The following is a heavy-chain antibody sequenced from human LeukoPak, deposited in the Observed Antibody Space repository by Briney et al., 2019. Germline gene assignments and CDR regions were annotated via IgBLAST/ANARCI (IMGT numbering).Heavy chain of an antibody. CDR1: GDSVSSSSPA. J-gene: IGHJ6*02. Sequence: SQTLSLTCAISGDSVSSSSPAWNWIRQSPSRGLEWLGRTYYRSKWYNDYAVSVKSRITINPDTSKNQFSLQLNSVTPEDTAVYYCARDRLGLRYFDWLFLYGMDVWGQGTTVTVSS. CDR3: ARDRLGLRYFDWLFLYGMDV. V-gene: IGHV6-1*01. CDR2: TYYRSKWYN. D-gene: IGHD3-9*01.